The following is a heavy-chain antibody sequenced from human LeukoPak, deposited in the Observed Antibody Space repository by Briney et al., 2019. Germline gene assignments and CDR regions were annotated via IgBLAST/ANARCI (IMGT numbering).Heavy chain of an antibody. V-gene: IGHV3-48*01. CDR1: AFTISASG. Sequence: GGSLRLSCAASAFTISASGMSWVRQTPGKGLECISYISSSGTIIYYADSVKGRFTISRDSAKNSLFLQMNSLRAEDTAVYYCARDSRSHCSSTACYGPCFDYWGQGTLVTVSS. J-gene: IGHJ4*02. D-gene: IGHD2-2*01. CDR2: ISSSGTII. CDR3: ARDSRSHCSSTACYGPCFDY.